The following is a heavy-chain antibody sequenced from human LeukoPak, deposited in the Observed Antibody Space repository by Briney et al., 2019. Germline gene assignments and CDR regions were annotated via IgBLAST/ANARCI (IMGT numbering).Heavy chain of an antibody. Sequence: PGGSLRLSCAASGFTFSSYGMHWVRQAPGKGLEWVAVILYDGSNKYYADSVKGRFTISRDNSKNTLYLQMNSLRAEDTAVYYCAKDPCVRGVISYYYGMDVWGQGTTVTVSS. CDR2: ILYDGSNK. CDR3: AKDPCVRGVISYYYGMDV. V-gene: IGHV3-30*18. D-gene: IGHD3-10*01. J-gene: IGHJ6*02. CDR1: GFTFSSYG.